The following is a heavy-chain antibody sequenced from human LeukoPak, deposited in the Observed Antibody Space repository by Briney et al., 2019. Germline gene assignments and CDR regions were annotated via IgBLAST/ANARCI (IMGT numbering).Heavy chain of an antibody. Sequence: PGGSLRLSCAASGFTFSSYWMSWVRQAPGKGLEWVANIKQDGSEKYYVDSVKGRFTISRDNAKNSLYLQMNSLRAEDTAVYYCARREVVPAAAPPFDIWGQGTMVTVSS. J-gene: IGHJ3*02. D-gene: IGHD2-2*01. CDR3: ARREVVPAAAPPFDI. V-gene: IGHV3-7*01. CDR1: GFTFSSYW. CDR2: IKQDGSEK.